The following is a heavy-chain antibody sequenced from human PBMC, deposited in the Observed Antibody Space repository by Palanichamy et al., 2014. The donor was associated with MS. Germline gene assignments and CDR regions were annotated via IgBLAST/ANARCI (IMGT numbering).Heavy chain of an antibody. CDR3: ATQLMSEYFHH. J-gene: IGHJ1*01. D-gene: IGHD1-1*01. CDR1: GYTFTSQY. V-gene: IGHV1-46*01. CDR2: INPSGGRT. Sequence: QVHLVQSGAEVKKPGASVKVSCKASGYTFTSQYMHWVRQAPGQGLEWMGIINPSGGRTSHGQKFQGRVNITTDTSTSTVYMEMSGLRSEDTAVYYCATQLMSEYFHHWDQGTLIIVSS.